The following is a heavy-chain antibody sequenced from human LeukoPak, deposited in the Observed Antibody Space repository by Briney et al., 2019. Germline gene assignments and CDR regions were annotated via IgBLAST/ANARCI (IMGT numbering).Heavy chain of an antibody. J-gene: IGHJ6*02. CDR3: ARGAATGNYYYYYGMDV. CDR1: GDTFTNYG. D-gene: IGHD6-13*01. CDR2: IGISNGKT. Sequence: ASVRVSCKASGDTFTNYGISWVRQAPGQGLEWMGWIGISNGKTNYVQKLQGRVTMITDRSTSTAYMELRSLRSDDTAVYYCARGAATGNYYYYYGMDVWGQGTTVTVSS. V-gene: IGHV1-18*01.